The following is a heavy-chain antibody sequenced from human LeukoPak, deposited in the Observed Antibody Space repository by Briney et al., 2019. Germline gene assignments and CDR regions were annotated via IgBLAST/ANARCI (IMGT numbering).Heavy chain of an antibody. V-gene: IGHV3-15*01. D-gene: IGHD3-3*01. CDR1: GFTFSNAW. J-gene: IGHJ6*02. CDR3: TTGYSLPFGGYYGMDV. Sequence: PGGSLRLSCAASGFTFSNAWMSWVRQAPGKGLEWVGRIKSKTDGGTTDYAAPVKGRFTISRDDSKNTLYLQMNSLKTEDTAVYYCTTGYSLPFGGYYGMDVWGQGTTVTVSS. CDR2: IKSKTDGGTT.